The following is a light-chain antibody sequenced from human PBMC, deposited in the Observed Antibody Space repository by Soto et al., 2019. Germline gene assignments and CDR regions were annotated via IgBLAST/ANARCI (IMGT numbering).Light chain of an antibody. V-gene: IGLV2-14*01. CDR3: TSFTITSTYV. Sequence: QSVLTQPASVSGSPGQSITISCTGTSXDVGGFNSVSWYQQHPGKAPRLMIYEVSNRPSGVSNRFSGSKSGNTASLTISGLQAEDEADYYCTSFTITSTYVFGTGTKVTVL. J-gene: IGLJ1*01. CDR1: SXDVGGFNS. CDR2: EVS.